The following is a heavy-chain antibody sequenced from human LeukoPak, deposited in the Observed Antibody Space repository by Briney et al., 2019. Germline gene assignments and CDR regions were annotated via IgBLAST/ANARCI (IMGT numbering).Heavy chain of an antibody. CDR2: ISAYNGNT. CDR1: GYTFTSYG. J-gene: IGHJ4*02. Sequence: RWASVKVSCKASGYTFTSYGISWVRQAPGQGLEWMGWISAYNGNTNYAQKLQGRVTITADESTSTAYMELSSLRSEDTAVYYCAREGYSSSFLGIVYWGQGTLVTVSS. D-gene: IGHD6-13*01. V-gene: IGHV1-18*04. CDR3: AREGYSSSFLGIVY.